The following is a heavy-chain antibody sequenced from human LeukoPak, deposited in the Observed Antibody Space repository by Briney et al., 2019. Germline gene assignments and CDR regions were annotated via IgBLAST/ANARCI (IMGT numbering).Heavy chain of an antibody. Sequence: RASVKVSCKASGYTFTSYDINWVRQAPGQGLEWMGWMNPNSGNTDYAQKFQGRVTMTKNTSISTAYMELSSLRSEDTAVYYCARGTRITMVRGVIFGYYYYYMDVWGKGTTVTISS. J-gene: IGHJ6*03. CDR2: MNPNSGNT. V-gene: IGHV1-8*01. CDR1: GYTFTSYD. D-gene: IGHD3-10*01. CDR3: ARGTRITMVRGVIFGYYYYYMDV.